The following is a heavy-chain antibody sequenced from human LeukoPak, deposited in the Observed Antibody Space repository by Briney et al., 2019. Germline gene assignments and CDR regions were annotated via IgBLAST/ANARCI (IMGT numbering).Heavy chain of an antibody. J-gene: IGHJ4*02. Sequence: GGSLRLSCAASGSTFTNYAMSWVRQAPGKGLEWVSVISDSGGTTYYADSVKGRFTISRDNSKNTLYLQMNSLRAEDTAVYYCARGGYPGIAVTGRTFDYWGQGTLVTVSS. CDR2: ISDSGGTT. V-gene: IGHV3-23*01. CDR3: ARGGYPGIAVTGRTFDY. D-gene: IGHD6-13*01. CDR1: GSTFTNYA.